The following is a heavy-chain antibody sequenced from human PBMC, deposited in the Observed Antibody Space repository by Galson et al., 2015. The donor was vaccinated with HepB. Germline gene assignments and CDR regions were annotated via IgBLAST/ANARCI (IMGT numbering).Heavy chain of an antibody. CDR3: VRDRTYKGGNFFDF. V-gene: IGHV3-7*03. Sequence: SLRLSCAASGFSFSDYCISWIRQAPGKRPEWVANIRYDEYEYYYADFVKGRFTISRDNARNSVFRQMSSLRRDDTAIYYCVRDRTYKGGNFFDFWGQGALVTVSS. J-gene: IGHJ4*02. D-gene: IGHD3-10*01. CDR2: IRYDEYEY. CDR1: GFSFSDYC.